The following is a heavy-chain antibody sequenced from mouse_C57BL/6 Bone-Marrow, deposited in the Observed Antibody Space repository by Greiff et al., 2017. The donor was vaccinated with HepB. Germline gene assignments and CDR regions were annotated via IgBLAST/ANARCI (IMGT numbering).Heavy chain of an antibody. V-gene: IGHV5-17*01. D-gene: IGHD1-1*01. CDR1: GFTFSDYG. J-gene: IGHJ1*03. CDR2: ISSGSSTI. CDR3: ARGTTPWYVDV. Sequence: EVQVVESGGGLVKPGGSLKLSCAASGFTFSDYGMHWVRQAPEKGLEWVAYISSGSSTIYYADTVKGRFTISRDNATNTLFLQMTSLRSEDTAMYYCARGTTPWYVDVWGTGTTVTVSS.